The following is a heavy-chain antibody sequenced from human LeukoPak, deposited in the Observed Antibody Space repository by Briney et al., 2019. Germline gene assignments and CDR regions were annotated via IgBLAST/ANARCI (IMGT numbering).Heavy chain of an antibody. Sequence: GASVKVSCKASGYTFTSYDINWVRQATGQGLEWMGWMNPNSGNTGYAQKFQGRVTITRNTSISTAYMELSSLRSEDTAVYYCATDVGSYYSRFDYWGQGTLVTVSS. V-gene: IGHV1-8*03. CDR3: ATDVGSYYSRFDY. D-gene: IGHD1-26*01. J-gene: IGHJ4*02. CDR2: MNPNSGNT. CDR1: GYTFTSYD.